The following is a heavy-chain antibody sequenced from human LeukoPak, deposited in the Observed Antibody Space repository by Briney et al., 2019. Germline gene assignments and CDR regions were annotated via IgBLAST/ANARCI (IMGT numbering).Heavy chain of an antibody. D-gene: IGHD6-6*01. V-gene: IGHV1-8*01. CDR3: ARGLIAARPDDDY. CDR1: GYTFTCYD. Sequence: ASVKVSCKASGYTFTCYDINWVRQATGQGLEWMGWMNPNSGNTGYAQKFQGRVTMTRNTSISTAYMELSSLRSEDTAVYYCARGLIAARPDDDYWGQGTLVTVSS. J-gene: IGHJ4*02. CDR2: MNPNSGNT.